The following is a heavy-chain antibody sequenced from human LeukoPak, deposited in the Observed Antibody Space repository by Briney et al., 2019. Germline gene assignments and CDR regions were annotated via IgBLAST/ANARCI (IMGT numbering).Heavy chain of an antibody. J-gene: IGHJ4*02. D-gene: IGHD3-10*01. V-gene: IGHV3-23*01. CDR3: AKKFGSGSYYFDY. Sequence: GGSLRLSCAASEFTFSSYAMSWVRQAPGKGLEWVSSINDRGGSTYYADSVKGRFTISRDNSKDTLYLQMSSLRSEDTAVYYCAKKFGSGSYYFDYWGQGALVTVSS. CDR2: INDRGGST. CDR1: EFTFSSYA.